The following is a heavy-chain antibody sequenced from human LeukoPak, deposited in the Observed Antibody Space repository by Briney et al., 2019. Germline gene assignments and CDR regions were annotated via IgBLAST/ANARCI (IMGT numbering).Heavy chain of an antibody. V-gene: IGHV4-39*01. D-gene: IGHD2-2*02. Sequence: SETLSLTRTVSGGSISSSSYYWNWIRQPPGKGLEWIGSIYDSGSIYYNPSLRSRVTISVDTSKNQFSLKMSSLSAADTAVYYCARLVAIRTNYFDPWGQGTLVTVSS. J-gene: IGHJ5*02. CDR3: ARLVAIRTNYFDP. CDR2: IYDSGSI. CDR1: GGSISSSSYY.